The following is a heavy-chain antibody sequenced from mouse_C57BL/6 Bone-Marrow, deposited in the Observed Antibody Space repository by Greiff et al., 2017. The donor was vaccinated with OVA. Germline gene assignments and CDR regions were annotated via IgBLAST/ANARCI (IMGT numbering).Heavy chain of an antibody. J-gene: IGHJ4*01. CDR3: ARESNWSYAMDY. CDR2: IHPNSGST. Sequence: QVQLQQPGAELVKPGASVKLSCKASGYTFTSYWMHWVKQRPGQGLEWIGMIHPNSGSTNYNEKFKSKATLTVDKSSTTAYMQLSSLTSEDSAVYFCARESNWSYAMDYWDQGTSVTVSS. V-gene: IGHV1-64*01. D-gene: IGHD2-5*01. CDR1: GYTFTSYW.